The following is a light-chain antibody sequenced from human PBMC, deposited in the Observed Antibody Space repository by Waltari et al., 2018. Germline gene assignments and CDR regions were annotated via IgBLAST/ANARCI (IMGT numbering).Light chain of an antibody. CDR1: SRDVGGYNY. CDR2: EVS. Sequence: QSALTQPASVSGSPGQSITISSPGTSRDVGGYNYVSWYQQHPGKAPKLMIYEVSNRPSGVSNRFSGSKSGNTASLTISGLQAEDEADYYCSSYTSSSTHYVFGTGTKVTVL. CDR3: SSYTSSSTHYV. V-gene: IGLV2-14*01. J-gene: IGLJ1*01.